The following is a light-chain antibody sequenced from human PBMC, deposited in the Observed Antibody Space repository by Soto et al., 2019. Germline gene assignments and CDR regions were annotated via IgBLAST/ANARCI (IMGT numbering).Light chain of an antibody. CDR1: SSDVGGYNF. CDR3: SSYTSSSTVV. CDR2: DVT. Sequence: QSALTQPASVSGSPGQSITLSCTGTSSDVGGYNFVSWYQQHPGTAPKLMIYDVTNRPSGVSNRFSGSKSGNTASLTISGLQTEDEADYYCSSYTSSSTVVFGGGTKVTVL. V-gene: IGLV2-14*01. J-gene: IGLJ2*01.